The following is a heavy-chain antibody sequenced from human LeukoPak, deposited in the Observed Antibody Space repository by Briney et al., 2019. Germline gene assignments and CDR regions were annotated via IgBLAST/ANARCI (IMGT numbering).Heavy chain of an antibody. J-gene: IGHJ3*02. V-gene: IGHV3-21*01. CDR3: AGYYDSSGYYAPEIPHGAFDI. CDR2: ISSSSSYI. Sequence: PGGSLRLSYAASGFTFSSYSMNWVRQAPGKGLEWVSSISSSSSYIYYADSVKGRFTISRDNAKNSLYLQMNSLRAEDTAVYYCAGYYDSSGYYAPEIPHGAFDIWGQGTMVTVSS. D-gene: IGHD3-22*01. CDR1: GFTFSSYS.